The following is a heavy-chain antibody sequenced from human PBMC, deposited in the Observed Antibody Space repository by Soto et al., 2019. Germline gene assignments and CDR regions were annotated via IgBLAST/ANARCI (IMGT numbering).Heavy chain of an antibody. J-gene: IGHJ6*03. CDR3: ARACSSTSCYGYYYYYYIDV. V-gene: IGHV3-11*01. CDR1: GFTFSDYY. D-gene: IGHD2-2*01. CDR2: ISSSGSTI. Sequence: QVQLVESGGGLVKPGGSLRLSCAASGFTFSDYYMSWIRQAPGKGLEWVSYISSSGSTIYYADSVKGRFTISRDNAKNSLYLQMNSLRAEDTAVYYCARACSSTSCYGYYYYYYIDVWGKGTTVTVSS.